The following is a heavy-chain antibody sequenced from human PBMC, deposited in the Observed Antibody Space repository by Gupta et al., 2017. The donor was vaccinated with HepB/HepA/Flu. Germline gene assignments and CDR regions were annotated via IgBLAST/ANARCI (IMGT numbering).Heavy chain of an antibody. J-gene: IGHJ3*02. V-gene: IGHV3-9*01. CDR3: AKDIGGDYGDANDAFDI. Sequence: EVQLVESGGGLVQPGRSLRLSCAASGFTFDDYAMHWFRQAPGKGLEWVSGISWNSGSIGYADSVKGRFTISRDNAKNSLYLQMNSLRAEDTALYYCAKDIGGDYGDANDAFDIWGQGTMVTVSS. CDR1: GFTFDDYA. D-gene: IGHD4-17*01. CDR2: ISWNSGSI.